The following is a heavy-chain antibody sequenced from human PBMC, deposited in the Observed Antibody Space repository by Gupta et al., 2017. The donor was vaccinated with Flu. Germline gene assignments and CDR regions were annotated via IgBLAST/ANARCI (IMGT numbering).Heavy chain of an antibody. V-gene: IGHV5-10-1*01. CDR3: ARLSGPQGQWLGNWFDP. J-gene: IGHJ5*02. D-gene: IGHD6-19*01. Sequence: NYSPSFQGHVTISADKSINTAYLQWSSLKASDTAIYYCARLSGPQGQWLGNWFDPWGQGTPVTVSS.